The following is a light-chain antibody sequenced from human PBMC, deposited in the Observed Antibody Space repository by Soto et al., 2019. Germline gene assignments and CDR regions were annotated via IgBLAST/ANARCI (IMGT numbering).Light chain of an antibody. CDR1: QSLSSSY. Sequence: VFTQPPGTLSLSPGARATLSCRASQSLSSSYLAWYQQKPGQARRLIIYGASSRATGIPDRFSGSVSGTDYTLTISRLEPEDFVAYYGQQYGSSPPITFGQGTRLDNK. CDR2: GAS. CDR3: QQYGSSPPIT. J-gene: IGKJ5*01. V-gene: IGKV3-20*01.